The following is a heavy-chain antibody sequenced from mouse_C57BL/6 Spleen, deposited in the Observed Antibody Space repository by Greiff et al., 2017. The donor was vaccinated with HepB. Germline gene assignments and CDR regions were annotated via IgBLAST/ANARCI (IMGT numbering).Heavy chain of an antibody. Sequence: QVHVKQSGAELVRPGTSVKMSCKASGYTFTNYWIGWAKQRPGQGLEWIGDIYPGGGYTNYNEKFKGKATLTADKSSSTAYMQFSSLTSEDSAIYYCAIYDYASGYFDYWGQGTTLTVSS. J-gene: IGHJ2*01. CDR3: AIYDYASGYFDY. CDR1: GYTFTNYW. CDR2: IYPGGGYT. V-gene: IGHV1-63*01. D-gene: IGHD2-4*01.